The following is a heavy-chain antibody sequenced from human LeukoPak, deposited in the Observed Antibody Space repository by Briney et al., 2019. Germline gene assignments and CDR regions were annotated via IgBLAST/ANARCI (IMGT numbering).Heavy chain of an antibody. J-gene: IGHJ5*02. CDR1: GFTFGDYA. CDR2: IRSKAYGGTT. V-gene: IGHV3-49*04. CDR3: TRDGYSSGWYENWFDP. D-gene: IGHD6-19*01. Sequence: PGGSLRLSCTASGFTFGDYAMSWVRQAPGKGLEWVGFIRSKAYGGTTEYAASVKGRFTISRDDSKSIAYLQMNSLKTEDTAVYYCTRDGYSSGWYENWFDPWGQGTLVTVSS.